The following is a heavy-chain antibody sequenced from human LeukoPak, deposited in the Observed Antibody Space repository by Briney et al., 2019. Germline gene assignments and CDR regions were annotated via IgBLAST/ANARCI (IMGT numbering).Heavy chain of an antibody. V-gene: IGHV3-23*01. CDR1: GFIFNNYG. J-gene: IGHJ5*02. CDR2: ISNDGGGT. Sequence: GSLRLSCAASGFIFNNYGLIWVRQAPGKGLQWVSAISNDGGGTTYADFVKGRFTISRDNSKNTLFLQMNSLRAEDTALYYCAKGGSGYFLDLWGQGTLVTVSS. CDR3: AKGGSGYFLDL. D-gene: IGHD3-22*01.